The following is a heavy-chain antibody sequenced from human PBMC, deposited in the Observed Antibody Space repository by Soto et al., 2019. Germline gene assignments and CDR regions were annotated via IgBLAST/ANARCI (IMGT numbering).Heavy chain of an antibody. D-gene: IGHD3-10*01. CDR3: ARDHGPGLPDYYYYYGMDV. CDR1: GCTFTSYG. CDR2: ISAYNGNT. Sequence: ASVKVSCKASGCTFTSYGISWVRQAPGQGLEWMGWISAYNGNTNYAQKLQGRVTMTTDTSTSTAYMELRSLRSDDTAVYYCARDHGPGLPDYYYYYGMDVWGQGTTVTVSS. V-gene: IGHV1-18*04. J-gene: IGHJ6*02.